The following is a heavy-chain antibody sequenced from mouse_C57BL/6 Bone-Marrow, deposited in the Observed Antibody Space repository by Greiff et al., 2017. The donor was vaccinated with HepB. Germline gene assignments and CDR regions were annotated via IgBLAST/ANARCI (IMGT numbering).Heavy chain of an antibody. D-gene: IGHD1-1*01. CDR2: IRNKANNHAT. Sequence: EVQLVESGGGLVQPGGSMKLSCAASGFTFSDAWMDWVRQSPEKGLEWVAEIRNKANNHATYYAESVKGRFTISRDDSKSSVYLQMNSLRAEDTGIYYCTRQITTVVARYYFDYWGQGTTLTVSS. CDR3: TRQITTVVARYYFDY. CDR1: GFTFSDAW. V-gene: IGHV6-6*01. J-gene: IGHJ2*01.